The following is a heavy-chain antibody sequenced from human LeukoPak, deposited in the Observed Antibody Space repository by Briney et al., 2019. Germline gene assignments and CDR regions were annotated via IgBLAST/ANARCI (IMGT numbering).Heavy chain of an antibody. CDR3: ASSVYYEGAFDI. J-gene: IGHJ3*02. V-gene: IGHV3-30*02. Sequence: GGSLRLSCAASGFTFSSYGMHWVRQAPGKGLEWVAFIRYDGSNKYYADSVKGRFTISRDNAKNSLYLQMNSLRAEDTAVYYCASSVYYEGAFDIWGQGTMVTVSS. CDR1: GFTFSSYG. CDR2: IRYDGSNK. D-gene: IGHD3-22*01.